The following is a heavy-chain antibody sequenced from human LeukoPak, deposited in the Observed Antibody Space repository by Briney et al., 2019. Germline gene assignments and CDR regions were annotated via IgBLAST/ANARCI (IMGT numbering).Heavy chain of an antibody. CDR3: VIVRGYFDSSGSDY. CDR1: GFTFSSYT. J-gene: IGHJ4*02. Sequence: GGSLRLSCSASGFTFSSYTIHWVRQAPGKGLEFVSAITNNGGNTYYADSVKGRFTISRDNSKNTVYLQMSSLRAEDTAVYCCVIVRGYFDSSGSDYWGQGTLVTVSS. D-gene: IGHD3-9*01. V-gene: IGHV3-64D*06. CDR2: ITNNGGNT.